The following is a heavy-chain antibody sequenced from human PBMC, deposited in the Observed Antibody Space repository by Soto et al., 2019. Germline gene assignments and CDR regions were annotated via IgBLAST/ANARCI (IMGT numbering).Heavy chain of an antibody. V-gene: IGHV4-39*01. CDR3: ARSIVVVVAATPRQFDY. Sequence: QLQLQEPGPGLVKPSETLSLTCTVSGGSISSSSYYWGWIRQPPGKGLEWIGSIYYSGSTYYNPSLKSRVTISVDTSKNQFSLKLSSVTAADTAVYYCARSIVVVVAATPRQFDYWGQGTLVTVSS. CDR1: GGSISSSSYY. CDR2: IYYSGST. J-gene: IGHJ4*02. D-gene: IGHD2-15*01.